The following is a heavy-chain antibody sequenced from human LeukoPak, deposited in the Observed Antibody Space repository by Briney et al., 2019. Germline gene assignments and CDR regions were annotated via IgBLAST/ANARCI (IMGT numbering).Heavy chain of an antibody. J-gene: IGHJ4*02. Sequence: GGSLRLSCAASGFTLSSYAMSWVRQAPGKGLEWVSAISVSGNTYHADSVKGRFTISRDNSKNTLYLQMNSLRAEDTAVYYCVRGAYSSSWLNFDYWGQGTLVTVSS. D-gene: IGHD6-13*01. CDR2: ISVSGNT. CDR3: VRGAYSSSWLNFDY. CDR1: GFTLSSYA. V-gene: IGHV3-23*01.